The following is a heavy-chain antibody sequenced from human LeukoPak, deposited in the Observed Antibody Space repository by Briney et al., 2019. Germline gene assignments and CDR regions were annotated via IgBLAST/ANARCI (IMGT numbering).Heavy chain of an antibody. V-gene: IGHV3-30*04. Sequence: GGSLRLSCADSGFTFSSYAMHGVRQAPGKGLEWVAVISYDGSNKYYADSVKGRFTISRDNSKNTLYLQMNSLRAEDTAVYYCARYLGSTSGSIWGQGTLVTVSS. CDR1: GFTFSSYA. CDR3: ARYLGSTSGSI. J-gene: IGHJ4*02. CDR2: ISYDGSNK. D-gene: IGHD3-16*01.